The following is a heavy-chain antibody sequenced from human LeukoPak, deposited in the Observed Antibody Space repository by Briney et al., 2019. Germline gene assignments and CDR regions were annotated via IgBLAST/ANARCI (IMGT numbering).Heavy chain of an antibody. CDR3: ARGVGASIGY. J-gene: IGHJ4*02. CDR2: IKEGGSDK. V-gene: IGHV3-7*04. CDR1: GFAFSDFW. Sequence: KSGGSLRLSCVASGFAFSDFWMTWVRQAPGKGLEWVANIKEGGSDKYYVDSVKGRFTISRDDAKNSLYLQMDSLSAEDTAVYYCARGVGASIGYWGQGTLVTVSS. D-gene: IGHD1-26*01.